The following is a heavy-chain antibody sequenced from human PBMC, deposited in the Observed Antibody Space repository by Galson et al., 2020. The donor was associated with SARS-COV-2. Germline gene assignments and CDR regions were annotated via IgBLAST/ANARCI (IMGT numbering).Heavy chain of an antibody. D-gene: IGHD3-3*01. V-gene: IGHV4-39*07. J-gene: IGHJ4*02. CDR3: AGEVHLLRFLGWLGPPYFFDY. CDR2: INSSGST. CDR1: GGSISSSSYY. Sequence: SETLSLTCTVSGGSISSSSYYWGWIRQPPGKGLEWIGGINSSGSTYYNPSLKSRVTISVDTSKNQFSLKLSSVTAADTAVDYCAGEVHLLRFLGWLGPPYFFDYWGQGTLVTVSS.